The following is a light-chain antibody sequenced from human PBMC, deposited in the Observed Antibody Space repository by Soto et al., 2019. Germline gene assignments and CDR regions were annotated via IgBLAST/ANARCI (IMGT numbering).Light chain of an antibody. Sequence: EIMMKQSPATLSVTPGARATLSCRSSQSITTNLVWYQQNAGQAPRLLIYGASTRATGIPARFSGSGSGTEFTLTISSLQSEDFAVYYWQQYDNWPTFGQGTKVDIK. V-gene: IGKV3-15*01. CDR1: QSITTN. CDR2: GAS. CDR3: QQYDNWPT. J-gene: IGKJ1*01.